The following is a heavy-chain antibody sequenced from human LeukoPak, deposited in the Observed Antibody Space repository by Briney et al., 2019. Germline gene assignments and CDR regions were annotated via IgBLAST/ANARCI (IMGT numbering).Heavy chain of an antibody. Sequence: GGSLRLSCAASGFTFSSYAMSWVRQAPGKGLEWVSAIWGPGDTTYYADSVKGRFTISRDNAKETLYLQMNSLRAEDTAVYYCASRDPCTGGTCYGLGYWGQGTLVTVSS. CDR3: ASRDPCTGGTCYGLGY. CDR1: GFTFSSYA. J-gene: IGHJ4*02. CDR2: IWGPGDTT. V-gene: IGHV3-23*01. D-gene: IGHD2-15*01.